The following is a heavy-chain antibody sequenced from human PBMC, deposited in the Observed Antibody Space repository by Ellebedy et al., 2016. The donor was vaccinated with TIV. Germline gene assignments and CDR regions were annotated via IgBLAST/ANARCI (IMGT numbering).Heavy chain of an antibody. Sequence: ASVKVSXXASGYTFTAYGVTWVRQAPGQGLEWMAWISAYNGNTKYAQKVQGRVTLTTDTSARTAHMDLRNLRSDDTAIYYCARVLDSGYYPIDYWGQGTLVTVSS. V-gene: IGHV1-18*04. J-gene: IGHJ4*02. CDR2: ISAYNGNT. CDR3: ARVLDSGYYPIDY. D-gene: IGHD5-12*01. CDR1: GYTFTAYG.